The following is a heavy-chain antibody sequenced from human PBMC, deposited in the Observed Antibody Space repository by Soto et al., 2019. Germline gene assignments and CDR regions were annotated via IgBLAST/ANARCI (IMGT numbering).Heavy chain of an antibody. CDR3: ARARLGSGVWRALVLVYLDV. V-gene: IGHV4-31*03. CDR1: GGSIGSGGYY. J-gene: IGHJ6*02. D-gene: IGHD2-8*01. CDR2: IYYSGST. Sequence: SETLSLTCTVSGGSIGSGGYYWSWIRQHPGKGLEWIGYIYYSGSTYYNPSLKSRVTISVDTSKNPFSLKLSSVTAADTAVYYCARARLGSGVWRALVLVYLDVWGQGTMVTVYS.